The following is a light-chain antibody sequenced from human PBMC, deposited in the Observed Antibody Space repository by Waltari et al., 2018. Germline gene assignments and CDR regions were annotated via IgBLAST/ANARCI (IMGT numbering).Light chain of an antibody. Sequence: QSVLTQPPSVSGAPGQKVTISCTGSGSNIGAGYDVHWYQQLPRAAPKLLIYGTRSRPLGVPYRFFGSTSGTSASLAITGLQAEDEADYYCQSYDTTLSVVFGGGTKLTVL. CDR2: GTR. CDR3: QSYDTTLSVV. J-gene: IGLJ3*02. V-gene: IGLV1-40*01. CDR1: GSNIGAGYD.